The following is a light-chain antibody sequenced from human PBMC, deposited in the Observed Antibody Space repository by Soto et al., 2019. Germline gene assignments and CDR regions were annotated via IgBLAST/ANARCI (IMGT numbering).Light chain of an antibody. CDR3: QQRSNWPPLFT. Sequence: EILMTQSQATLSFSPGERATLSCRASQSISSYLAWYQQKPGQAPRLLIYDASNRATGIPARFSGSGSGTDFTLTISSLEPEDFAVYYCQQRSNWPPLFTFGPGTKVDIK. V-gene: IGKV3-11*01. CDR2: DAS. CDR1: QSISSY. J-gene: IGKJ3*01.